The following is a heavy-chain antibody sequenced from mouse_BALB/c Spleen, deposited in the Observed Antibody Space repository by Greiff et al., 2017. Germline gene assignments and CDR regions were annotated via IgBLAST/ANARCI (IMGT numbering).Heavy chain of an antibody. CDR3: ARGGDGYGRDY. CDR1: GFNIKDTY. Sequence: EVKLQESGAELVKPGASVKLSCTASGFNIKDTYMHWVKQRPEQGLEWIGRIDPANGNTKYDPKFQGKATITADTSSNTAYLQLSSLTSEDTAVYYCARGGDGYGRDYWGQGTTLTVSS. CDR2: IDPANGNT. J-gene: IGHJ2*01. V-gene: IGHV14-3*02. D-gene: IGHD2-2*01.